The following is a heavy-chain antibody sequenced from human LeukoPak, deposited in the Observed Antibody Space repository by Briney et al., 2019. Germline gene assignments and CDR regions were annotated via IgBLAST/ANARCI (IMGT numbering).Heavy chain of an antibody. D-gene: IGHD5-18*01. Sequence: SETLSLTCAVYGGSFSGYYWSWIRQPPGKGLEWIGEINHSGSTNYNPSLKSRVTISVDTSKNQFSLKLSSVTAADTAVYYCARHSGSGYSRGWFDPWGQGTLVTVSS. V-gene: IGHV4-34*01. CDR3: ARHSGSGYSRGWFDP. CDR1: GGSFSGYY. J-gene: IGHJ5*02. CDR2: INHSGST.